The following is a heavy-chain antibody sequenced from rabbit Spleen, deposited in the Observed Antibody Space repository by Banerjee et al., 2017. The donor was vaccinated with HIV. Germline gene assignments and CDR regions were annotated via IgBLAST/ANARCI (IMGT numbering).Heavy chain of an antibody. D-gene: IGHD8-1*01. V-gene: IGHV1S40*01. CDR1: GFSFSSADY. CDR3: ARAPYGGYAGYGYSYFSL. J-gene: IGHJ4*01. CDR2: IYAGSSST. Sequence: QSLEESGGDLVKPGASLTLTCTASGFSFSSADYMCWVRQAPGKGLEWIGCIYAGSSSTWYASWVNGRFSISKTSSTTVTLQMTSLTDADTATYFCARAPYGGYAGYGYSYFSLWGPGTLVTVS.